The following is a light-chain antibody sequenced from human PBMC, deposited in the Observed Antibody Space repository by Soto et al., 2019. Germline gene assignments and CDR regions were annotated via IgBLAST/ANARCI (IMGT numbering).Light chain of an antibody. CDR3: ATWDDSLNGPV. V-gene: IGLV1-44*01. CDR2: SNN. J-gene: IGLJ2*01. Sequence: QAVVTQPPSASGTPGQRVTISCSGSTSNIGSNIVTWYQQLPGTAPKLLIYSNNRRPSGVPDRFSGSKSGTSASLAISGLQSGDEADYYCATWDDSLNGPVFAGGTKLTVL. CDR1: TSNIGSNI.